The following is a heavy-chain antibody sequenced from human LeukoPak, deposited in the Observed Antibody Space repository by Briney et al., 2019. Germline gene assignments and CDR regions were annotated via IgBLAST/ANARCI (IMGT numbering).Heavy chain of an antibody. CDR2: IRYDGTNK. J-gene: IGHJ4*02. CDR1: GFIFSSYG. Sequence: PGGSLRLSCAASGFIFSSYGMHWVRQAPGKGLEWVAFIRYDGTNKYYADSVKGRFTISRDNSKNTLYLQMNSLRAEDTAVYYCAKGAPPESPFDYWGQGTLVTVSS. D-gene: IGHD1-14*01. V-gene: IGHV3-30*02. CDR3: AKGAPPESPFDY.